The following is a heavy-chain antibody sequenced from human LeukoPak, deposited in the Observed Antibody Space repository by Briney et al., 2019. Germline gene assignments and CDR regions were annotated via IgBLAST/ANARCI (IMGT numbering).Heavy chain of an antibody. Sequence: GSLGLSCSASGFTFSSYAMHWVRQAPGKGLEYVSAISSNGGSTYYADSVKGRFTISRDNSKNTLYLQMSSLRAEDTAVYYCVKVGYCSSTSCYAYFDYWGQGTLVTVSS. CDR2: ISSNGGST. J-gene: IGHJ4*02. CDR1: GFTFSSYA. V-gene: IGHV3-64D*06. D-gene: IGHD2-2*01. CDR3: VKVGYCSSTSCYAYFDY.